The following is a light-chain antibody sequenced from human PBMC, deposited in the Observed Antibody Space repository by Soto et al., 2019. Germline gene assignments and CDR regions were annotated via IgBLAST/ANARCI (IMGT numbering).Light chain of an antibody. CDR3: NSYTSSGTGV. J-gene: IGLJ1*01. CDR1: SSDVGGYNY. V-gene: IGLV2-14*01. CDR2: DVS. Sequence: QSVLTQPASVSGSPGQSITISCTGTSSDVGGYNYVSWYQQHPGKAPKLMIYDVSNRPSGVSNRFSGSKSGNTASLTISGLQPEDEADYYCNSYTSSGTGVFGTGTQLTVL.